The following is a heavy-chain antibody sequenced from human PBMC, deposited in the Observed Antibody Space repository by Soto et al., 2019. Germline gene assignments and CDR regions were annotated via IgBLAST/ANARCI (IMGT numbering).Heavy chain of an antibody. V-gene: IGHV3-15*07. J-gene: IGHJ4*02. CDR3: TTGDIVVVPAALDY. CDR1: GFTFSNAW. D-gene: IGHD2-2*01. CDR2: IKSKTDGGTT. Sequence: GGSLRLSCAASGFTFSNAWMNWVRQAPGKGLEWVGRIKSKTDGGTTDYAAPVKGRFTISRDDSKNTLYLQMNSLKTEDTAVYYCTTGDIVVVPAALDYWGQGTLVTVSS.